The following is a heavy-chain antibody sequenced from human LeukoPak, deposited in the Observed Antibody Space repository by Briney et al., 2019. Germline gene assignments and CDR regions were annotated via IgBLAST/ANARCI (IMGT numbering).Heavy chain of an antibody. V-gene: IGHV3-30*04. CDR1: GFTFSSYA. CDR2: ISYDGSNK. J-gene: IGHJ4*02. D-gene: IGHD1-26*01. CDR3: AKDRDGGGSYPFDY. Sequence: GRSLRLSCAASGFTFSSYAMHWVRQAPGKGLEWVAVISYDGSNKYYADSVKGRFTISRDNSKNTLYLQMNSLRAEDTAVYYCAKDRDGGGSYPFDYWGQGTLVTVSS.